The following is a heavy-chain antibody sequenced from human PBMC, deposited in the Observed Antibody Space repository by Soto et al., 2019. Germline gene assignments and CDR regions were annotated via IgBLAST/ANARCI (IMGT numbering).Heavy chain of an antibody. CDR1: GGSFGGYY. D-gene: IGHD3-22*01. CDR2: INQSGST. J-gene: IGHJ3*02. CDR3: ERGRYSDSSGFYDAFDI. V-gene: IGHV4-34*01. Sequence: SETLSLTCAVYGGSFGGYYWNWIRLPPGKGLEWIGQINQSGSTNYSPSLKSRVTVSVDTSNNQFSLNLHSLTAADTAVYYCERGRYSDSSGFYDAFDIWGQGTMVTVSS.